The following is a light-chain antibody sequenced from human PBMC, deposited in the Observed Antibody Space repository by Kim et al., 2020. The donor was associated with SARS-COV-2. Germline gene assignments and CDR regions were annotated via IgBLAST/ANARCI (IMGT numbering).Light chain of an antibody. CDR1: QDIWNE. CDR3: LQHSTYPFS. J-gene: IGKJ5*01. CDR2: GAS. Sequence: ASGGDRVTSTCRASQDIWNELGGYKQNPGRAPKRLIYGASSLQRGVPSRFSGSGSGTEFTLTISSVRPEDVSTYFCLQHSTYPFSFGQGTRLESK. V-gene: IGKV1-17*01.